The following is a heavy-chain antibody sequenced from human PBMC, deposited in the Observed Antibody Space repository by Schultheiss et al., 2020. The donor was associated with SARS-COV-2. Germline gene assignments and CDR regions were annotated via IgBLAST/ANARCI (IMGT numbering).Heavy chain of an antibody. CDR2: IKSKTDGGTT. D-gene: IGHD3-22*01. V-gene: IGHV3-15*01. Sequence: GGSLRLSCAASGFTFSNAWMSWVRQAPGKGLEWVGRIKSKTDGGTTDYAAPVKGRFTISRDDSKSIAYLQMNSLKTEDTAVYYCTTDLTYYYDSSGYYLHDYWGQGTLVTVSS. J-gene: IGHJ4*02. CDR3: TTDLTYYYDSSGYYLHDY. CDR1: GFTFSNAW.